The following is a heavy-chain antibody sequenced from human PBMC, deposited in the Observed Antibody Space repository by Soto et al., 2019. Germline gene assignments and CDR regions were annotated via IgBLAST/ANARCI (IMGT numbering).Heavy chain of an antibody. V-gene: IGHV3-23*01. J-gene: IGHJ6*02. Sequence: GGSLRLSCAASGFTFSSYAMSWVRQAPGKGLEWVSAISGSGGSTYYADSVKGRFTISRDNSKNTLYLQMNSLRAEDTAVYYCAKDLDNHEWLVRPSYGMDVWGQGTTVTVSS. CDR1: GFTFSSYA. D-gene: IGHD6-19*01. CDR2: ISGSGGST. CDR3: AKDLDNHEWLVRPSYGMDV.